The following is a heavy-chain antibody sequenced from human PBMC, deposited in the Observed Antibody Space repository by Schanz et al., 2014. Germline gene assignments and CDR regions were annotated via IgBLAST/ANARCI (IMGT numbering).Heavy chain of an antibody. CDR3: AKDRQTTVNRVGYYYGMDV. CDR1: GFTFSDHW. D-gene: IGHD4-4*01. J-gene: IGHJ6*02. V-gene: IGHV3-7*03. Sequence: VQLVESGGGLVKPGGSLRLSCAASGFTFSDHWMSWVRQPPGKGLEWVANIKGDSSEKNYVDSVKGRFTLSRDNAKKTMDLQMNSLRAEDTALYYCAKDRQTTVNRVGYYYGMDVWGQGTTVTVSS. CDR2: IKGDSSEK.